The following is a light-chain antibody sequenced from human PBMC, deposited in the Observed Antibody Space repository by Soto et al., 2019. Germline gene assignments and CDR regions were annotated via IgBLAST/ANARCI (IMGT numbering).Light chain of an antibody. CDR1: QDISGH. V-gene: IGKV1-27*01. CDR3: QKYNGSPRT. CDR2: EAS. Sequence: DIQVTQSPSSLSASVGDRVTITCRASQDISGHLAWYQQKPGKVPKLLIYEASTLQSGVPSRFSAGGSGTHFTLTISSLQPEDGATYYCQKYNGSPRTFGQGTKVELK. J-gene: IGKJ1*01.